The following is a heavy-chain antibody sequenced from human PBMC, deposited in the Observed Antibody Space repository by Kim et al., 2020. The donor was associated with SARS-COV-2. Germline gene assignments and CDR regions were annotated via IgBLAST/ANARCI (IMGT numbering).Heavy chain of an antibody. D-gene: IGHD3-3*01. J-gene: IGHJ6*02. V-gene: IGHV4-34*01. Sequence: SETLSLTCAVYGGSFSGYYWSWIRQPPGKGLEWIGEINHSGSTNYNPSLKSRVTISVDTSKNQFSLKLSSVTAADTAVYYCAHLRFSPRTTYYYYGMDVWGQGTTVTVSS. CDR1: GGSFSGYY. CDR3: AHLRFSPRTTYYYYGMDV. CDR2: INHSGST.